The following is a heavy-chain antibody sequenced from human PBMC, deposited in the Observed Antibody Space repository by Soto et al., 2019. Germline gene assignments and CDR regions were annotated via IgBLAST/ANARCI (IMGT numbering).Heavy chain of an antibody. Sequence: GESLKISCKGAVYSFTSYWIGWVRQMPGKGLEWMGIIYPGDSDTRYSPSFQGQVTISADKSISTAYLQWSSLKAPDTAMYYCARPREAGKNYYGVDVWGQGTTVTVSS. CDR2: IYPGDSDT. V-gene: IGHV5-51*01. CDR1: VYSFTSYW. D-gene: IGHD6-19*01. CDR3: ARPREAGKNYYGVDV. J-gene: IGHJ6*02.